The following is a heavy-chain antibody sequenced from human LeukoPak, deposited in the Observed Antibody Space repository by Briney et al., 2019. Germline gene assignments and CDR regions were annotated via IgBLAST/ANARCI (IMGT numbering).Heavy chain of an antibody. J-gene: IGHJ4*01. CDR1: GFNFIDYS. D-gene: IGHD5-12*01. CDR3: ARDHRYAFDN. V-gene: IGHV3-48*01. Sequence: GVSVRLSCAASGFNFIDYSMNWVRQARGRGLEWISYIGISSGNAKYGDSVKGRFHISRDKARNSLYLPMNSLRVEDTPGYYCARDHRYAFDNWGHGTLVTVSS. CDR2: IGISSGNA.